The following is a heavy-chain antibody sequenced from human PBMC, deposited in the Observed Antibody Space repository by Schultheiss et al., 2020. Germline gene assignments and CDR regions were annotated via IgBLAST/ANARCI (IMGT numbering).Heavy chain of an antibody. V-gene: IGHV4-59*01. CDR1: GGSISGSY. Sequence: SETLSLTCTVSGGSISGSYWSWLRQPPGKGLEYIGYIHHSGNTGSNPSLSSRVTVSMDTSTNQFSLKLSSVTAADTAVYYCARAGLGYCSGGSCDSIYFDYWGQGTLVSVCS. J-gene: IGHJ4*02. D-gene: IGHD2-15*01. CDR2: IHHSGNT. CDR3: ARAGLGYCSGGSCDSIYFDY.